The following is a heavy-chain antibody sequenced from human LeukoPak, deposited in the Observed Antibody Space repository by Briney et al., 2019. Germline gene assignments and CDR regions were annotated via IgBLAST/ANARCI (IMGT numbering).Heavy chain of an antibody. CDR3: AKDTVPYSSSWFDY. CDR1: GFTFDDYA. Sequence: GGSLRLSCAASGFTFDDYAMHWVRQAPGKGLEWVSLISRDGGSTYYADSVKGRFTISRGNSKNSLYLQMNSLRTEDTALYYCAKDTVPYSSSWFDYWGQGTLVTVSS. V-gene: IGHV3-43*02. J-gene: IGHJ4*02. CDR2: ISRDGGST. D-gene: IGHD6-13*01.